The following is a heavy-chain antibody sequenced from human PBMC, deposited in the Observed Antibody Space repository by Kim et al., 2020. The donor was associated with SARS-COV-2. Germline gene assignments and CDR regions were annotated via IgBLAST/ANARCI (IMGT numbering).Heavy chain of an antibody. Sequence: GGSLRLSCAASGYTFSRYDMHWVRQAPGKGLEWVAIIRNDGGCTYYADSVKGRFTISKDNAKNMVYLQMNSLRAEDTAVYYCAKDDSEYCCGTSCGGYG. CDR2: IRNDGGCT. CDR3: AKDDSEYCCGTSCGGYG. CDR1: GYTFSRYD. J-gene: IGHJ6*01. V-gene: IGHV3-33*03. D-gene: IGHD2-15*01.